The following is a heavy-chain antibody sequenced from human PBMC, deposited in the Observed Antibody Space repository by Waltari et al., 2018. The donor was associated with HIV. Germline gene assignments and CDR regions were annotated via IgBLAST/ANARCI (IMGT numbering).Heavy chain of an antibody. D-gene: IGHD5-12*01. V-gene: IGHV3-11*01. CDR2: INTGGINS. CDR3: ARPRYSGYDYPTYFDS. Sequence: QVQLVESGGGLVKPGGSLRLPCAASGFPFSDYNMSWIRQLPGKGLEWVSYINTGGINSHYSDSVKGRFTISRDNAKNALYLQMDNRRGEDTAVYYCARPRYSGYDYPTYFDSWGQGNLVTVSS. J-gene: IGHJ4*02. CDR1: GFPFSDYN.